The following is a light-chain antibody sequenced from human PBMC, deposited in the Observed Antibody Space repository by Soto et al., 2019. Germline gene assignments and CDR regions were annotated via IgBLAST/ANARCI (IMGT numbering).Light chain of an antibody. Sequence: IVFTQAPATPSLAPGERTTLPCRASQSVSSYLAWYQQKPGQAPRLLIYDASNRATGIPARFSGSGSGTDFTLTISSLEPEDFAVYYCQQRSNWPKTFGQGTKVDIK. CDR2: DAS. V-gene: IGKV3-11*01. CDR1: QSVSSY. CDR3: QQRSNWPKT. J-gene: IGKJ1*01.